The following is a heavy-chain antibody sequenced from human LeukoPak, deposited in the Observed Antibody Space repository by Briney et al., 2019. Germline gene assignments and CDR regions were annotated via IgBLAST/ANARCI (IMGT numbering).Heavy chain of an antibody. CDR2: IYHGGST. CDR1: GGSISSGGYY. D-gene: IGHD6-13*01. CDR3: ARVSGYSSSNHLDY. J-gene: IGHJ4*02. V-gene: IGHV4-30-2*01. Sequence: SETLSLTCTVSGGSISSGGYYWSWIRQPPGKGLEWIGYIYHGGSTYYNPSLKSRVTISVDRSKNQFSLKLSSVTAADTAVYYCARVSGYSSSNHLDYWGQGTLVTVSS.